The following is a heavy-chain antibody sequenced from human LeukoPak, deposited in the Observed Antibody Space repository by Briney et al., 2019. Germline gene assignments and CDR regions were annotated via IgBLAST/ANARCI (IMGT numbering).Heavy chain of an antibody. CDR3: ARKNYDILTGYYGGMCDY. J-gene: IGHJ4*02. CDR1: GYTFTSYG. D-gene: IGHD3-9*01. Sequence: GASVTVSCTASGYTFTSYGISWVRQAPGQGLEWMGWTSAYNGNTNYAQKLQGRVTMTTDTSTSTAYMELRSLRSDDTAVYYCARKNYDILTGYYGGMCDYWGQGTLVTVSS. V-gene: IGHV1-18*01. CDR2: TSAYNGNT.